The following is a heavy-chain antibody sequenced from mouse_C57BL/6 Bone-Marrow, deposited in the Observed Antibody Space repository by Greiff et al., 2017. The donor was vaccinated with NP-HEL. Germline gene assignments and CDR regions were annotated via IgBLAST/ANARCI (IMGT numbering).Heavy chain of an antibody. Sequence: VQVVESGAELAKPGASVKLSCKASGYTFTSYWMHWVKQRPGQGLEWIGYINPSSGYTKYNQKFKDKATLTADKSSSTAYMQLSSLTYEDPAVYYCARYRASTGTRAMDYWGQGTSVTVSS. CDR2: INPSSGYT. J-gene: IGHJ4*01. D-gene: IGHD4-1*02. CDR1: GYTFTSYW. V-gene: IGHV1-7*01. CDR3: ARYRASTGTRAMDY.